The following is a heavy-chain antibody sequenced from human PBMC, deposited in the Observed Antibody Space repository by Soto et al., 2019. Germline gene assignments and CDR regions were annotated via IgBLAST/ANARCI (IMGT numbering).Heavy chain of an antibody. Sequence: SETLSLTCTVSGGSINSYYWSWIRQPPGKGLEWIGYIYYSGSTNYNPSLKSRVTISVDTSKNQFSLKLSSVTAADTAVYYCARGGSSAWHNWFDPWGQGTLVTVSS. CDR2: IYYSGST. V-gene: IGHV4-59*01. CDR3: ARGGSSAWHNWFDP. J-gene: IGHJ5*02. D-gene: IGHD6-25*01. CDR1: GGSINSYY.